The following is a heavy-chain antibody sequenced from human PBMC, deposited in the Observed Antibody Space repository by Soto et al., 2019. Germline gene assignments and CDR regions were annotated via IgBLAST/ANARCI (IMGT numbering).Heavy chain of an antibody. V-gene: IGHV4-31*03. CDR3: ARDRGGYQLLFHSFTYYGMDV. CDR2: IYYSGST. D-gene: IGHD2-2*01. CDR1: GGSISSGGYY. J-gene: IGHJ6*02. Sequence: SETLSLTCTVSGGSISSGGYYWSWIRQRPGKGLEWIGYIYYSGSTYYNPSLKSRVTISVDTSKNQFSLKLSSVTAADTAVYYCARDRGGYQLLFHSFTYYGMDVWGQGTTVTVSS.